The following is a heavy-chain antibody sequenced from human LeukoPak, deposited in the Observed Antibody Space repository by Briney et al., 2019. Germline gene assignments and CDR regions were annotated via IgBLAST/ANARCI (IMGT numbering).Heavy chain of an antibody. CDR3: ARGSRGYCSGGSCYRSLDYYYYYMDV. CDR2: IIPIFGTA. CDR1: GGTFSSYA. Sequence: GSSVKVSCKASGGTFSSYAISWVRQAPGQGLEWMGGIIPIFGTANYAQKFQGRVTITADKSTSTAYMELSSLRSEDTAVYYCARGSRGYCSGGSCYRSLDYYYYYMDVWGKGTTVTVSS. D-gene: IGHD2-15*01. V-gene: IGHV1-69*06. J-gene: IGHJ6*03.